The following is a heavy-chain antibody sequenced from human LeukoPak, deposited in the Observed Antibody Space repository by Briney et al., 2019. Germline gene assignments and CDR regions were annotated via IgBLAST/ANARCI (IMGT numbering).Heavy chain of an antibody. CDR3: ASGSYLLDY. Sequence: SETLSLTCTGSARSISSGSYYWSWIRQPAGRGLEWIGRIDTSGSTNYNPSLKSRVPMSVDTSKNQFSLKVSSVTAADTAVYYCASGSYLLDYWGQGTLVTVSS. V-gene: IGHV4-61*02. D-gene: IGHD1-26*01. CDR1: ARSISSGSYY. J-gene: IGHJ4*02. CDR2: IDTSGST.